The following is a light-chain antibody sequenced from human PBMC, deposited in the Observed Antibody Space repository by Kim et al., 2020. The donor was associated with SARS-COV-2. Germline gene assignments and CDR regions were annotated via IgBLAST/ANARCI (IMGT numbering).Light chain of an antibody. CDR2: EAS. Sequence: EIVLTQSPGTLSLSPGERATLFCRASQSVSSNYLAWLQQKPGQAPRLLIYEASNRAPGIPDRVSGSGSGTDFTLTISRVETEDSAIYYCQQYARATDNFAQGTRLEI. J-gene: IGKJ2*01. V-gene: IGKV3-20*01. CDR3: QQYARATDN. CDR1: QSVSSNY.